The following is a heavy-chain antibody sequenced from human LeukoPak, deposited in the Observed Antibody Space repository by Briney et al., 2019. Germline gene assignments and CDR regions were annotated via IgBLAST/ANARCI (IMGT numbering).Heavy chain of an antibody. V-gene: IGHV4-30-4*01. CDR2: IYNSGRT. J-gene: IGHJ3*01. CDR3: NYYGSGSPDAFDF. CDR1: GGSLSSADYY. Sequence: SPTLSLTCLVSGGSLSSADYYWTWIRQPPGKGLGWIGYIYNSGRTYYNPSLKSRGTISVDKSKNQFSLKLSSVTAADTAVYYCNYYGSGSPDAFDFWGQGTMVTVSS. D-gene: IGHD3-10*01.